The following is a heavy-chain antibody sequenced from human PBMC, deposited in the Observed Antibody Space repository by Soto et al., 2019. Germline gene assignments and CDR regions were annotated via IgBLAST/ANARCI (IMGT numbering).Heavy chain of an antibody. Sequence: EVQLVESGGGLVQPGGSLRLSCAASGFIFSNYDMHWVRQVTGKGLEWVSTIGTAGDTYYPGSVKGRFTISRENAKNSLYLQMHSLRAEDTAVYYCARGRLISLYYFDYWGQGTLVTVSS. D-gene: IGHD2-15*01. CDR3: ARGRLISLYYFDY. J-gene: IGHJ4*02. CDR1: GFIFSNYD. CDR2: IGTAGDT. V-gene: IGHV3-13*01.